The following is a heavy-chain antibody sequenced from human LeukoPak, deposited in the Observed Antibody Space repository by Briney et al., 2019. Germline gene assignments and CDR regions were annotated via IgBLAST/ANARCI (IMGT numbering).Heavy chain of an antibody. Sequence: GGSLRLSCAASGFTVSSNYMSWVRQAPGKGLEWVSRVDGDGSGASYADFVRGRFTISRDNAKDTLYLQMNSLRAEDTAAYYCVSLVVTADLAFDIWGQGTMVTVSS. CDR1: GFTVSSNY. D-gene: IGHD2-21*02. CDR2: VDGDGSGA. V-gene: IGHV3-74*01. CDR3: VSLVVTADLAFDI. J-gene: IGHJ3*02.